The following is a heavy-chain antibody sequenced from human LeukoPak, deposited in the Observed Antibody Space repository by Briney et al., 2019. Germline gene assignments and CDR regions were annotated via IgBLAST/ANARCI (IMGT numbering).Heavy chain of an antibody. D-gene: IGHD4-23*01. V-gene: IGHV3-30*01. J-gene: IGHJ6*03. CDR1: GFTFSSYA. CDR3: ARDYGGNSFNYYYYYYMDV. CDR2: ISYDGSNK. Sequence: GRSLRLSCAASGFTFSSYAMHWVRQAPGKGLAWVAVISYDGSNKYYADSVKGRFTISRDNSKNTLYLQMNSLRAEDTAVYYCARDYGGNSFNYYYYYYMDVWGKGTTVTVSS.